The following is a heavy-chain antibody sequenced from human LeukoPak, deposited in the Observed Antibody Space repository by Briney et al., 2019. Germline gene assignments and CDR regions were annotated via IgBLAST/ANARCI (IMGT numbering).Heavy chain of an antibody. CDR3: AKSVAWNYYYYMDV. J-gene: IGHJ6*03. Sequence: KPSDTLSLTCAVSGYSISSSNWWGWIRQPPGKGLERIAYIYYSGSTYCNPSLKSRVTMSVDTSKNQFSLKLSSVTAVDTAVYYCAKSVAWNYYYYMDVWGKGTTVTVSS. CDR1: GYSISSSNW. CDR2: IYYSGST. V-gene: IGHV4-28*01. D-gene: IGHD5-12*01.